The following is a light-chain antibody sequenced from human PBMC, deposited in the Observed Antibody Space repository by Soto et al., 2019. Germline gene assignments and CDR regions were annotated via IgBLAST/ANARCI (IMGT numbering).Light chain of an antibody. V-gene: IGKV3-20*01. CDR1: QSVSSSH. J-gene: IGKJ1*01. CDR3: QQYYSSPWT. CDR2: GAS. Sequence: EFVLTQSPGTLSLSPGERATLSCKASQSVSSSHLTWYQQKPGQAPRLLIYGASSRTTDIPDRFSGSGSGTDFTLTISRLEPEDFAVYYCQQYYSSPWTVGQGTKVEIK.